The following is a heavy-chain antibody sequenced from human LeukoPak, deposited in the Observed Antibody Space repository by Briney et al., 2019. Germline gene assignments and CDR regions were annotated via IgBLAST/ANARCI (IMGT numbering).Heavy chain of an antibody. Sequence: ASVKVSCKVSGYTLTELSMHWVRQAPGKGLEWVGGFDPEDGETIYAQKFQGRVTMTEDTSTDTAYMELSSLRSEDTAVYYCATVGYYYGNSFDYWGQGTLVTVSS. CDR3: ATVGYYYGNSFDY. D-gene: IGHD3-22*01. V-gene: IGHV1-24*01. J-gene: IGHJ4*02. CDR2: FDPEDGET. CDR1: GYTLTELS.